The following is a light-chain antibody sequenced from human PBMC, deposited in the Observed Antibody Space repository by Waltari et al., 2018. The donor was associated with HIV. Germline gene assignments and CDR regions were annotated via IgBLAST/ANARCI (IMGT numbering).Light chain of an antibody. J-gene: IGLJ3*02. CDR2: DTY. CDR3: GTWDSGLSAVV. Sequence: QSVLTQPPSVSAAPGQRVTISCSGSSSNIGSNDVSWYQQLPGTAPKLLIFDTYKRPSGIPDRLPCPKSGTSATLGITGLQTGDEADYYCGTWDSGLSAVVFGGGTKLTVL. CDR1: SSNIGSND. V-gene: IGLV1-51*01.